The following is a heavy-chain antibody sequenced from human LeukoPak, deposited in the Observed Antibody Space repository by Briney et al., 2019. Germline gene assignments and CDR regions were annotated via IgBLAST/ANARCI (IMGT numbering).Heavy chain of an antibody. CDR1: GFTFSSYA. V-gene: IGHV3-64*01. J-gene: IGHJ4*02. CDR2: VSSNGDST. Sequence: GGSLRLSCAASGFTFSSYAMHWVRQAPGKRLEYLSAVSSNGDSTYYANSVKGRFTISRDNSKNTLYLQMGSLRAEDMAVYCCARRGGYYFDYWGQGTLVTVSS. D-gene: IGHD4-23*01. CDR3: ARRGGYYFDY.